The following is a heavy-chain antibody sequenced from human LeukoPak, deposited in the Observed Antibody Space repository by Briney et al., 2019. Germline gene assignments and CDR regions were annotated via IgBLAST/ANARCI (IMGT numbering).Heavy chain of an antibody. CDR3: TKAPLRSCSGAFCYPFDY. Sequence: GGSLRLSCAASGFTFSNYAMSWVRQTPGKGLEWVAATVGGRPDTYHAESVKGRFTVSRDDSRDTLFLQMNRLGVDDTAIYYCTKAPLRSCSGAFCYPFDYWGQGTLVTVSS. J-gene: IGHJ4*02. D-gene: IGHD2-8*02. CDR1: GFTFSNYA. V-gene: IGHV3-23*01. CDR2: TVGGRPDT.